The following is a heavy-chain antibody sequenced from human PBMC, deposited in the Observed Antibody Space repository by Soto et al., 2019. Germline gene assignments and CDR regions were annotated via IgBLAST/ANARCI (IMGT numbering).Heavy chain of an antibody. CDR3: ARQGPGTLNYLDY. Sequence: VQLVQSGAEVKKPGESLRISCKGSAYSFNTYWIGWVRQMPGKGLEWMGIIYPSDSDTRYSPSFQGQVTISVDKSITTAYLQWDRLTASDTAMYYCARQGPGTLNYLDYWGQGTLVTVSS. D-gene: IGHD1-26*01. J-gene: IGHJ4*02. CDR1: AYSFNTYW. V-gene: IGHV5-51*01. CDR2: IYPSDSDT.